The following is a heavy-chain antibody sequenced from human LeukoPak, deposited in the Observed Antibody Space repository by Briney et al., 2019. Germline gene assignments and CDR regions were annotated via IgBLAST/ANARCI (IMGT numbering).Heavy chain of an antibody. D-gene: IGHD2-2*01. J-gene: IGHJ4*02. Sequence: ASVKVSCKASGYTFIGNYLNWVRQAPGQGLEWMGWINPNSGGTKYAQKFQGRVTMTRDTSTSTVYMELSSLGSEDTAVYYCARDNAFSPSSTRRYFDYWGQGTLVTVSS. CDR2: INPNSGGT. V-gene: IGHV1-2*02. CDR1: GYTFIGNY. CDR3: ARDNAFSPSSTRRYFDY.